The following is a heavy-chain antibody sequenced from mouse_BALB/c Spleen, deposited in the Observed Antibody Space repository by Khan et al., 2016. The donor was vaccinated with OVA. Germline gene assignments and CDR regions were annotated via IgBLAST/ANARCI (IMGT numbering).Heavy chain of an antibody. J-gene: IGHJ2*02. CDR2: ISYSGNT. CDR1: GYSITSAYA. D-gene: IGHD1-1*01. CDR3: ARVYGGDFDY. V-gene: IGHV3-2*02. Sequence: EVQLQESGPGLVKPSQSLSLTCTVTGYSITSAYAWNWIRQFPGNKLEWMGFISYSGNTKYNPSLKSRFSNTRDTSKNQFFLQLNSVTTEATATYYCARVYGGDFDYWGQGTSLTVSS.